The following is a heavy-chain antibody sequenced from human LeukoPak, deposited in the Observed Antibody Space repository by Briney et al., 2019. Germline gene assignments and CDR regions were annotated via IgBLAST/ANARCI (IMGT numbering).Heavy chain of an antibody. D-gene: IGHD6-13*01. V-gene: IGHV4-39*01. CDR1: GGSISSSSCY. Sequence: SETLSLTCTVSGGSISSSSCYWGWVRQPPGKGLEYIGTIFYVGDTYYNPSLESRLTISVDTSKNQFSLKLRSVTAADSAVYYCARTSGSRYAYDDYWGQGTLVTVSS. CDR3: ARTSGSRYAYDDY. J-gene: IGHJ4*02. CDR2: IFYVGDT.